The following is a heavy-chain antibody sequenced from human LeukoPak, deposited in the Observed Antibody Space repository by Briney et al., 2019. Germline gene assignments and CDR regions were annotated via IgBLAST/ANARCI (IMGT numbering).Heavy chain of an antibody. J-gene: IGHJ4*02. Sequence: AGGSLRLSCEASGFSFDDCAMHWVRQAPGKGLEWVAGISRNSYNIAYGDSVKGRFTISRDNAKKSLSLQMNSLGTEDTAFYYCAKSRDDGTGYYYDYWGQGVLVTVAS. CDR1: GFSFDDCA. D-gene: IGHD3-9*01. CDR2: ISRNSYNI. V-gene: IGHV3-9*01. CDR3: AKSRDDGTGYYYDY.